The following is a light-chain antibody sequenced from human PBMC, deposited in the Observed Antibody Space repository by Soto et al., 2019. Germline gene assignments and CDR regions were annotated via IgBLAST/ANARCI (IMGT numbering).Light chain of an antibody. J-gene: IGKJ4*01. Sequence: DIQMTQSPSSLSASVGDRFTITFRASQTINIDLNWYQQKPGKVPTLLISGTFTLQSGVPSRFVGSGSGTDFTLTISNLQPEDFATYYCQQSHSTPTFGGGTKVDIK. CDR3: QQSHSTPT. V-gene: IGKV1-39*01. CDR1: QTINID. CDR2: GTF.